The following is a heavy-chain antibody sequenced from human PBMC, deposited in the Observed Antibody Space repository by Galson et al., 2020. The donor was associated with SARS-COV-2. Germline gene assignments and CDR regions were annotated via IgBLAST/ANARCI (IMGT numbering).Heavy chain of an antibody. CDR3: ARDLGHYYGSGSYHLLVSYYYGMDV. D-gene: IGHD3-10*01. J-gene: IGHJ6*02. V-gene: IGHV1-18*01. CDR2: ISAYNRNT. Sequence: ASVKVSCKASGYTFTSYGISWVRQAPGQGLEWMGWISAYNRNTNYAPKLQGRVTMTTDTSTSTAYMELRSLRSDDTAVYYCARDLGHYYGSGSYHLLVSYYYGMDVWGQGTTVTVSS. CDR1: GYTFTSYG.